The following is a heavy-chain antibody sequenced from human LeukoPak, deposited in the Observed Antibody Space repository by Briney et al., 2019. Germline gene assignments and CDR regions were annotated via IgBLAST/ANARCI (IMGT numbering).Heavy chain of an antibody. Sequence: GGSLRLSCAASGFTFSSYAMSWVRQAPGKGLEWVSAISGSGGSTYYADSVKGRFTISRDNSKNTLYLQMNSLRAEDTAVYYCAKLPTYCSSTSCYEEYYYYYMDVWGKGTTVTVSS. CDR3: AKLPTYCSSTSCYEEYYYYYMDV. J-gene: IGHJ6*03. CDR1: GFTFSSYA. V-gene: IGHV3-23*01. D-gene: IGHD2-2*01. CDR2: ISGSGGST.